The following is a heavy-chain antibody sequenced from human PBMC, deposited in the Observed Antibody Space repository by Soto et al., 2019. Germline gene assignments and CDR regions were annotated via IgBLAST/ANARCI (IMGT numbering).Heavy chain of an antibody. D-gene: IGHD3-10*01. V-gene: IGHV4-34*01. Sequence: PSETLSLTCAVYGGSFSGYYWSWIHQPPGKGLEWIGEINHSGSTNYNPSLKSRVTISVDTSKNQFSLKLSSVTAADTAVYYCARGNQYYYGSGSYYNNWFDPWGQGTLVTVSS. CDR1: GGSFSGYY. J-gene: IGHJ5*02. CDR3: ARGNQYYYGSGSYYNNWFDP. CDR2: INHSGST.